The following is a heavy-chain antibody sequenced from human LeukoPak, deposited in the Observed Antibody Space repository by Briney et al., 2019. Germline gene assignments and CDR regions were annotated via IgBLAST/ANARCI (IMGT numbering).Heavy chain of an antibody. Sequence: KPSETLSLTCSVSGGSISSYYWSWSREPPGKGLERIGYSYTSGSTNYNPSLKSRVTISVDTSKTHFSLKLSSVTAADTAVYHCARQDRYCTNGVCSLNWFDPWGQGTLVTVSS. CDR2: SYTSGST. V-gene: IGHV4-4*09. CDR1: GGSISSYY. J-gene: IGHJ5*02. CDR3: ARQDRYCTNGVCSLNWFDP. D-gene: IGHD2-8*01.